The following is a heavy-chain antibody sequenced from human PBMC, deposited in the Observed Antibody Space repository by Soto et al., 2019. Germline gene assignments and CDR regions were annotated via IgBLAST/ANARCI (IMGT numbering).Heavy chain of an antibody. D-gene: IGHD3-9*01. J-gene: IGHJ6*03. CDR2: IKNDGSST. Sequence: GPPRLSCAAPGLTFNRDWMHWVRQAPGKGLVWVSRIKNDGSSTSYADSVKGRFSISRDNDKKTVYLQMNSLRVEDTAVYYCAKFDDDYYYMDVWGKGTTVTVSS. CDR3: AKFDDDYYYMDV. CDR1: GLTFNRDW. V-gene: IGHV3-74*01.